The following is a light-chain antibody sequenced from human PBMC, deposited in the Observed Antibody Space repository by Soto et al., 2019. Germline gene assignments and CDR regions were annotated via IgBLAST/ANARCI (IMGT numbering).Light chain of an antibody. CDR2: DAS. V-gene: IGKV3-15*01. J-gene: IGKJ1*01. CDR3: QQYDNWPRT. CDR1: QSINTK. Sequence: EIVMTQSPATLSVSPGEGATFCCGASQSINTKIAWYQLKPGQAPRLLIYDASIRATGIPARFSGSGSGTEFTLTIGGLQSEDFAVYYCQQYDNWPRTFGQGTKVDIK.